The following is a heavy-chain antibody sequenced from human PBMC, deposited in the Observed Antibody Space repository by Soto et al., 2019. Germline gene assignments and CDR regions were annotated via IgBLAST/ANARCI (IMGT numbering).Heavy chain of an antibody. D-gene: IGHD3-3*01. V-gene: IGHV3-74*01. J-gene: IGHJ4*02. Sequence: GGSLRLSCAASGFTFSRYSMHWVRQAPGKGLVWVSRINSDGSSTSYADSVKGRFTISRDNAKNTLYLQMNSLRPEDTAVYYCARGKGNFWNGYYPLDYWGQGTLVTVSS. CDR2: INSDGSST. CDR1: GFTFSRYS. CDR3: ARGKGNFWNGYYPLDY.